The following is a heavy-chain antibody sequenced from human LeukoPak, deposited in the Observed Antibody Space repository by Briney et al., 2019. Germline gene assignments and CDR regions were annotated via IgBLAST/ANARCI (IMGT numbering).Heavy chain of an antibody. J-gene: IGHJ5*02. V-gene: IGHV3-30-3*01. D-gene: IGHD6-25*01. Sequence: PGRSLRLSCAASGFTFSSYAMHWVRQAPGKGLEWVAVISYDGSNKYYADSVKGRFTISRDNSKNTLYLQMNSLRAEDTAVYYCAKAISSGSRCWFDPWGQGTLVTVSS. CDR1: GFTFSSYA. CDR2: ISYDGSNK. CDR3: AKAISSGSRCWFDP.